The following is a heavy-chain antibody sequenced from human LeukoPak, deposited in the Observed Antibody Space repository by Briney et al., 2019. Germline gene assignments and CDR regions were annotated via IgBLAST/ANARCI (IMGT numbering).Heavy chain of an antibody. Sequence: PSETLSLTCTVSGGSISSYYWSWIRQPPGKGLEWIGYIYYRGSTNYNPSLKSRVTISIDTSKNQFSLKLSSVTAADTAVYYCARHGDAFDIWGQGTMVTVSS. CDR3: ARHGDAFDI. CDR1: GGSISSYY. V-gene: IGHV4-59*08. J-gene: IGHJ3*02. CDR2: IYYRGST.